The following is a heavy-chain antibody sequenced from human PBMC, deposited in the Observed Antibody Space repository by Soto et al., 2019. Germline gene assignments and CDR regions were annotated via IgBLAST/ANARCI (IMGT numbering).Heavy chain of an antibody. J-gene: IGHJ6*02. CDR1: GYSFTSYW. V-gene: IGHV5-51*01. Sequence: GESLKISCKGSGYSFTSYWIGWVRQMPGKGLEWMGIIYPGDSDTRYSPSFQGQVTISADKSISTAYLQMNSLRAEDTAVYYCANSPYYYYGMDVWGQGTTVTVSS. CDR3: ANSPYYYYGMDV. CDR2: IYPGDSDT. D-gene: IGHD2-21*01.